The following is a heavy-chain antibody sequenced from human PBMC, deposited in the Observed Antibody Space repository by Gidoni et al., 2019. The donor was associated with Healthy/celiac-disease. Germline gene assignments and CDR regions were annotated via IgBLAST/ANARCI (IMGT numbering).Heavy chain of an antibody. Sequence: QVQLVQSGAEVKKPGASMKISCKASGYTFTSYGITWLRQAPGQGLEWIGWISDFNGNTSYAHNLQRRVTMTTDTSTSTAYMELRSLRSDDTAVFYCARDQVRAPRYSSGWYDYCGQGTLVTVSS. CDR1: GYTFTSYG. J-gene: IGHJ4*02. CDR3: ARDQVRAPRYSSGWYDY. D-gene: IGHD6-19*01. CDR2: ISDFNGNT. V-gene: IGHV1-18*04.